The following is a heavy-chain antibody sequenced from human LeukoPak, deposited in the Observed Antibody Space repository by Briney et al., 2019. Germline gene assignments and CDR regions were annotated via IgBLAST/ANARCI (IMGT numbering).Heavy chain of an antibody. Sequence: GGSLRLSCAASGFTFSSYAMSWVRQAPGKGLEWVSAISGSGGSTYYADSVKGRFTISRDNSKNTLYLQMNSLRAEDTAVYYCAKDTLPYSSSWSGFGYWGQGTLVTVSS. D-gene: IGHD6-13*01. CDR3: AKDTLPYSSSWSGFGY. CDR2: ISGSGGST. J-gene: IGHJ4*02. V-gene: IGHV3-23*01. CDR1: GFTFSSYA.